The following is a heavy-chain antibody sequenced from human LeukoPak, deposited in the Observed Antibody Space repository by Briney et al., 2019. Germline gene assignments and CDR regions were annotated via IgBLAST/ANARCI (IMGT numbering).Heavy chain of an antibody. V-gene: IGHV3-23*01. CDR2: ISDSGGST. D-gene: IGHD3-16*02. CDR1: GFTFSSYA. CDR3: ARDAGYRSPPDY. Sequence: PGGSLRLSCAASGFTFSSYAVSWVRQAPGKGLAWVSAISDSGGSTQYADSVKGRFTISRDNSKNTLYLQMNSLRAEDTAMYYCARDAGYRSPPDYWGQGTLVTVSS. J-gene: IGHJ4*02.